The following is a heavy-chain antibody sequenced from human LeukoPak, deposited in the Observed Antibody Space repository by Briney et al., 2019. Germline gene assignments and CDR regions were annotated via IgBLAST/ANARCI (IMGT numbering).Heavy chain of an antibody. D-gene: IGHD7-27*01. CDR1: GYTFTNYD. Sequence: ASVKVCCKPSGYTFTNYDINWVRQATGQGLEWMGWMSPRSGNTGYAQKFQGRVTMTRSTSISTAYMELSSLRSEDTAVYYCARGPPNWGFDYWGQGTLVTVSS. CDR2: MSPRSGNT. CDR3: ARGPPNWGFDY. V-gene: IGHV1-8*01. J-gene: IGHJ4*02.